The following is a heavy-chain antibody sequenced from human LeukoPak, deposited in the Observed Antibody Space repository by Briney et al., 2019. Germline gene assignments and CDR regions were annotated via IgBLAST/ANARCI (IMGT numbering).Heavy chain of an antibody. D-gene: IGHD6-13*01. Sequence: SETLSLTCTVSGGSISNYYWSWIRQPAGKGLEWIGRIYSSGSTNYNPSLKSRVTMSVDTFKNQFSLKLTSVTAADTAIYYCARDSSSWRSFDCWGQGMLVTVSS. CDR2: IYSSGST. V-gene: IGHV4-4*07. J-gene: IGHJ4*02. CDR3: ARDSSSWRSFDC. CDR1: GGSISNYY.